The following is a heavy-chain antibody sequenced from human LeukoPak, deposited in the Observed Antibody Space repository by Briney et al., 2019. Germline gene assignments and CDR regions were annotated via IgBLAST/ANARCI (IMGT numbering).Heavy chain of an antibody. Sequence: PSETLSLTCTVSGGSISSYYWSWIRQPPGKGLEWIGYIYYGGSTNYNPSLKSRVTISVDTSKTQFSLKLSSVTAADTAVYCCARVMGSVTKALGYLDLWGRGTLVTVSS. CDR1: GGSISSYY. V-gene: IGHV4-59*01. CDR2: IYYGGST. CDR3: ARVMGSVTKALGYLDL. J-gene: IGHJ2*01. D-gene: IGHD1-26*01.